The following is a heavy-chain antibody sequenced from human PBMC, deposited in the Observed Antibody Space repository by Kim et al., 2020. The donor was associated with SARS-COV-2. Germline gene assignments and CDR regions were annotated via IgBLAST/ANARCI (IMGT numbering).Heavy chain of an antibody. D-gene: IGHD1-26*01. Sequence: GGSLRLSCTASGFTFGDYAMSWVRQAPGKGLEWVGFIRSKAYGGTTEYAASVKGRFTISRDDSKSIAYLQMNSLKTEDTAVYYCTAGAYGMDVWGQGTTVTVSS. CDR3: TAGAYGMDV. CDR1: GFTFGDYA. CDR2: IRSKAYGGTT. J-gene: IGHJ6*02. V-gene: IGHV3-49*04.